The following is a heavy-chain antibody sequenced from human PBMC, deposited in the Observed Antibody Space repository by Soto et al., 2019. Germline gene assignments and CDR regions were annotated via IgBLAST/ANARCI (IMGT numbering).Heavy chain of an antibody. V-gene: IGHV5-51*01. D-gene: IGHD1-26*01. J-gene: IGHJ4*02. Sequence: GESLKISCKDFGDTFTTFWIAWVREMPGKGLEWIGTIFPGDSNTRYNPSFEGQVAISVDKSVGTAYLQWGTLKASDTAMYYCAKRRNKVGDPFDSWGQGTLVTVSS. CDR1: GDTFTTFW. CDR3: AKRRNKVGDPFDS. CDR2: IFPGDSNT.